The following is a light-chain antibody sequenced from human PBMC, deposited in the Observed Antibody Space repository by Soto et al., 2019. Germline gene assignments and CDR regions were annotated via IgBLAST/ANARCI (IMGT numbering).Light chain of an antibody. J-gene: IGKJ4*01. CDR3: QQYGSSPST. Sequence: EIVLTQSPGTLSLSPGERATLSCRASQSVSSSYLAWYQQKPGQAPRLLIYGASSRATGIPDRFSGSGSGTDFTLTISRLEPEDFAVDYCQQYGSSPSTFGGGTKVDIK. CDR1: QSVSSSY. V-gene: IGKV3-20*01. CDR2: GAS.